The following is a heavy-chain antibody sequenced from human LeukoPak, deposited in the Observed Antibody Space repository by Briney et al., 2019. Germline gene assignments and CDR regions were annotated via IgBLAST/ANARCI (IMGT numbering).Heavy chain of an antibody. D-gene: IGHD5-24*01. Sequence: GGSLRLSCAASGFTFINCAMSWVRQAPGRGLEWVSAISGSGGSTYYADSVKGRFTISRDNSKNTLYLQMNSLRPEDTAVYYCAKGGVVEMATITAYYYMDVWGRGTTVTVSS. J-gene: IGHJ6*03. CDR1: GFTFINCA. V-gene: IGHV3-23*01. CDR3: AKGGVVEMATITAYYYMDV. CDR2: ISGSGGST.